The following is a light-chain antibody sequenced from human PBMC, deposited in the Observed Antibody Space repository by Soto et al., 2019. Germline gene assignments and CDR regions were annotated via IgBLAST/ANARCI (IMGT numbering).Light chain of an antibody. J-gene: IGKJ5*01. CDR1: QSISTL. V-gene: IGKV1-5*01. CDR2: HAS. CDR3: RQYNSYLWA. Sequence: EIHLNQSPATLSLYQGERVTXTCRASQSISTLLAWYQQKPGRAANVAIYHASSLQSEVPSRFGGSRSGTEFTLTTSSLHAADYAPYYCRQYNSYLWAFGQVTKLDIK.